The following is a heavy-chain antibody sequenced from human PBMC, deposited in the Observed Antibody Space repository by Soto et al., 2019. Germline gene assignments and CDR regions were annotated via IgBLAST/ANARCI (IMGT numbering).Heavy chain of an antibody. CDR1: GLSLTRSGVG. Sequence: SGPTLVNPTATLTLTCTFSGLSLTRSGVGVGWIRQPPGKALEWLALIYWNDDKRYSPFLESRLTITKDTSKNQVVLTMTNMDPVDTATYFCAHRLGSRGSFDNWGQGLLVTVSS. CDR3: AHRLGSRGSFDN. V-gene: IGHV2-5*01. J-gene: IGHJ4*02. CDR2: IYWNDDK. D-gene: IGHD6-25*01.